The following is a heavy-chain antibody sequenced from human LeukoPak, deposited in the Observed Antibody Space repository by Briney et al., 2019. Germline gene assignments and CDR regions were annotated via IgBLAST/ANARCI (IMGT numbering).Heavy chain of an antibody. CDR3: AKDFGRNLGGPGY. D-gene: IGHD3-10*01. V-gene: IGHV3-23*01. CDR1: GFTFSSYA. CDR2: ISGSGGST. J-gene: IGHJ4*02. Sequence: GGSLRLSCAASGFTFSSYAMSWVRQAPGKGLEWVSAISGSGGSTYYADSVKGRFAVSRDDSKSTLYLQMNSLRGEDTAVYYCAKDFGRNLGGPGYWGRGTLVIVSS.